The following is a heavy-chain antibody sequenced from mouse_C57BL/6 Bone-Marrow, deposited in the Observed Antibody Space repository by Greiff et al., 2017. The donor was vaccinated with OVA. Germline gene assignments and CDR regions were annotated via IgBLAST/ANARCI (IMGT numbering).Heavy chain of an antibody. CDR3: ARTLYGSRNYFDY. D-gene: IGHD1-1*01. Sequence: VQLQQPGAELVRPGTSVKLSCKASGYSFTHFWMNWVKQRPGQGLEWLAMIHPSDSETRLNQKFKDRAKLTVDKSSNTAYMQLASPTSEDSAVYYCARTLYGSRNYFDYRGQGTALTVSS. V-gene: IGHV1-74*01. CDR1: GYSFTHFW. CDR2: IHPSDSET. J-gene: IGHJ2*01.